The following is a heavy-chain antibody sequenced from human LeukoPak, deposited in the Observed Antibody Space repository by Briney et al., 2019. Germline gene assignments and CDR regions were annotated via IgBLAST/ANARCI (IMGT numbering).Heavy chain of an antibody. Sequence: ASVKVSCKVSGYTLTELSMHWVRQAPGKGLEWMGGFDPEDGETIYAQKFQVRVTMTEDTSTDTAYMELSSLRSEDTAVYYCATGIAAAVRNDYWGQGTLVTVSS. D-gene: IGHD6-13*01. V-gene: IGHV1-24*01. J-gene: IGHJ4*02. CDR2: FDPEDGET. CDR3: ATGIAAAVRNDY. CDR1: GYTLTELS.